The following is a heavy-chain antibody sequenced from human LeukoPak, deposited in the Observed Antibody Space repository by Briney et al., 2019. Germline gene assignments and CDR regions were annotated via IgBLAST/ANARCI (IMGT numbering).Heavy chain of an antibody. CDR3: ARRGRNSSGWQDYL. D-gene: IGHD6-25*01. J-gene: IGHJ4*02. V-gene: IGHV4-59*01. CDR2: IYHTGST. Sequence: SETLSLTCTVSGGSISSYYWSWIRQPPGKGLEWIANIYHTGSTNYNPSLSSRVTISIDTAKNQFSLKLTSVTAAGTAVYYCARRGRNSSGWQDYLWGQGTLVTVSS. CDR1: GGSISSYY.